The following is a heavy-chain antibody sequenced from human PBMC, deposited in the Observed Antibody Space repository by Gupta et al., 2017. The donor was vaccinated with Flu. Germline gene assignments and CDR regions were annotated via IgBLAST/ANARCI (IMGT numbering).Heavy chain of an antibody. CDR3: ARVHGSSVDY. V-gene: IGHV3-33*01. CDR1: GFTFSSYG. J-gene: IGHJ4*02. Sequence: QVQLVESGGGVVQPGRSLRLSCAASGFTFSSYGMHWVRQAPGKGLEWVAVIWYDGSNKYYADSVKGRFTISRDNSKNTLYLQMNSLRAEDTAVYYCARVHGSSVDYWGQGTLVTVSS. D-gene: IGHD6-6*01. CDR2: IWYDGSNK.